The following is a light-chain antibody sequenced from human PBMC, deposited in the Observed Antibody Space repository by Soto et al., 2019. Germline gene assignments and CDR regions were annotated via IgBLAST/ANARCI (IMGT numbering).Light chain of an antibody. CDR2: GNK. V-gene: IGLV1-40*01. J-gene: IGLJ1*01. Sequence: QSVLTQPPSVSGALGQRVTISCTGSGLNIGAGYDVHWYQQLPGTAPKVVIYGNKIRPSGVPDRFSGSKSGTSASLAITGLQAEDEAEYYCQSFDAGVGGYVFGPGTKLTVL. CDR1: GLNIGAGYD. CDR3: QSFDAGVGGYV.